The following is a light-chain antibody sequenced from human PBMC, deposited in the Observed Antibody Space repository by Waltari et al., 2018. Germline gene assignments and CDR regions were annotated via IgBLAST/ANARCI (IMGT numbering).Light chain of an antibody. V-gene: IGKV1-8*01. CDR1: QGVSTY. CDR3: QQYHTYPWT. J-gene: IGKJ1*01. CDR2: ASS. Sequence: AIRMTQSPASLSASTGDRVTISCRASQGVSTYLAWDQQKPGKAPSLLIYASSTLESGVPSKFSGSGSGTDFTLTISCLQSEDFATYYCQQYHTYPWTFGQGTKVEI.